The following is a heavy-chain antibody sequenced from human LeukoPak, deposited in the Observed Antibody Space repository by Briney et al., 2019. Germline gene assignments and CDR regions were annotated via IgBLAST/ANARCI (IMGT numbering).Heavy chain of an antibody. V-gene: IGHV1-46*01. D-gene: IGHD3-10*01. CDR2: INPSGGST. J-gene: IGHJ3*02. Sequence: ASVKVSCKASGYTFTSYYMHWVRQAPGQGLEWMGIINPSGGSTSYAQKFQGRVTMTRDTSTSTVYMELSSLTSEDTAVYYCARDHSGRVAFDIWGQGTMVTVSS. CDR3: ARDHSGRVAFDI. CDR1: GYTFTSYY.